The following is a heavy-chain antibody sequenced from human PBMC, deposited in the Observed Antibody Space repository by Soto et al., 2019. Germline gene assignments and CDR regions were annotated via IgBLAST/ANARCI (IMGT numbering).Heavy chain of an antibody. J-gene: IGHJ4*02. CDR3: ERYTPAISISDY. V-gene: IGHV4-39*01. D-gene: IGHD2-15*01. CDR1: GGSIIRSSYY. Sequence: SEALSLTCTVSGGSIIRSSYYWGLIRQPPGKGLEWIGSIYYSGSTYYNPSLKSRVTISVDTSKNQFSLKLSSVTAADTAVYYCERYTPAISISDYWGQRTLVTVSS. CDR2: IYYSGST.